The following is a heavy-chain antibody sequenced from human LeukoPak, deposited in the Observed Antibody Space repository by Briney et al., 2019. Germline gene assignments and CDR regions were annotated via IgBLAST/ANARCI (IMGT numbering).Heavy chain of an antibody. CDR3: AGIWYSSGYYFDY. V-gene: IGHV4-59*11. D-gene: IGHD6-19*01. CDR2: IYDTGTT. CDR1: GDSISSHY. J-gene: IGHJ4*02. Sequence: LETLSLTCTVSGDSISSHYWSWIRQPPGKGLEWIAYIYDTGTTVSNPSLKSRVSMSLDRSKNEFSLQLTSVTAADTAVYYCAGIWYSSGYYFDYWGQGTLVTVSS.